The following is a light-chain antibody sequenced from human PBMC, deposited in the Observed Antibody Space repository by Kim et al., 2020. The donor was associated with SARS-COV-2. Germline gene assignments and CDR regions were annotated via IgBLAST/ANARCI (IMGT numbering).Light chain of an antibody. CDR3: QQYNNWPWYT. Sequence: VSPGERATLSCRASQSVSSNLAWYQQKPGQAPRLLIYGASTRATGIPARFSGSGSGTEFTLTISSLQSEDFAVYYCQQYNNWPWYTFGQGTKLEI. J-gene: IGKJ2*01. CDR1: QSVSSN. CDR2: GAS. V-gene: IGKV3-15*01.